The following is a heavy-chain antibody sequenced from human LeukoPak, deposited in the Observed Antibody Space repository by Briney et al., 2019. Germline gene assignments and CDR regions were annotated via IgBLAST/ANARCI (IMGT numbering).Heavy chain of an antibody. CDR3: ARAGSGYDSDYYGMDV. Sequence: GGSLRLSCAASGFTFSSYGMHWVRQAPGKGLEWVGVIWYDGSNKYYADSVKGRFTISRDNSKNTLYLQMNSLRGEDTAVYYCARAGSGYDSDYYGMDVWGQGTTVTVSS. J-gene: IGHJ6*02. CDR1: GFTFSSYG. D-gene: IGHD5-12*01. CDR2: IWYDGSNK. V-gene: IGHV3-33*01.